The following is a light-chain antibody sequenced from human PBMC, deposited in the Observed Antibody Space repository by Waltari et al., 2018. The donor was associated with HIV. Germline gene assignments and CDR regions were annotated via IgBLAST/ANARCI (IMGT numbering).Light chain of an antibody. V-gene: IGKV4-1*01. Sequence: DIGMTQSPDSLAVSLGERAAINCKSSQSVLYSFNNKNYLAWFQQKPGQPPKLLIDWASTREAGVPDRLSGSGSGTDFTLTISSLQAEDGAVYYCQQYYSLPITYGQGTRLEIK. J-gene: IGKJ5*01. CDR2: WAS. CDR1: QSVLYSFNNKNY. CDR3: QQYYSLPIT.